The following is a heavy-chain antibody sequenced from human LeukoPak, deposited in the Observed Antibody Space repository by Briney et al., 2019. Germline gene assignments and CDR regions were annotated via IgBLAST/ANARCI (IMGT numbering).Heavy chain of an antibody. Sequence: GGSLRLSCAASGFTFSSYDMSWVRQAPGKGLKWVSDISASGGSTYYADSVKGRFTISRDNSKNTLYLQMNSLRAEDTAVYYCARGSTTGMTCFDYWGQGTLVTVSS. V-gene: IGHV3-23*01. J-gene: IGHJ4*02. CDR3: ARGSTTGMTCFDY. D-gene: IGHD1-1*01. CDR2: ISASGGST. CDR1: GFTFSSYD.